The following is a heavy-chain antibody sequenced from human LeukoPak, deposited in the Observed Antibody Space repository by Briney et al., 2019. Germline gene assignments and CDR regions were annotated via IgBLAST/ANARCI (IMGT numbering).Heavy chain of an antibody. CDR2: INHSGST. CDR3: ARGGDNYDYVWGSYRPSYFDY. J-gene: IGHJ4*02. V-gene: IGHV4-39*07. D-gene: IGHD3-16*02. Sequence: SETLSLTCTVSGGSISSSSYYWGWIRQPPGKGLEWIGEINHSGSTNYNPSLKSRVTISVDTSKNQFSLKLSSVTAADTAVYYCARGGDNYDYVWGSYRPSYFDYWGQGTLVTVSS. CDR1: GGSISSSSYY.